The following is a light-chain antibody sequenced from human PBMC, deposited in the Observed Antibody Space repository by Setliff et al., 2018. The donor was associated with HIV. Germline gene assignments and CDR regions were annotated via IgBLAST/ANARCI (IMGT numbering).Light chain of an antibody. J-gene: IGLJ1*01. V-gene: IGLV2-14*01. CDR3: SSYAITNTLP. Sequence: QSVLTQPRSVSGSPGQSVTISCTGTSSDVGTYNYVSWYQQHPGKAPKLIIYEVRNRPPGVSNRFSGSKSGNTASLTISGLQAEDEAEYYCSSYAITNTLPFGTGTKVTVL. CDR1: SSDVGTYNY. CDR2: EVR.